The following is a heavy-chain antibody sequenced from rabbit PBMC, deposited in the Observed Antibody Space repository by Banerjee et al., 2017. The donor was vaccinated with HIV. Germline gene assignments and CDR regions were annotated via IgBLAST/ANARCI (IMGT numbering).Heavy chain of an antibody. CDR1: GFSFSSSDY. CDR3: ARDTGTSFSTYGMDL. Sequence: QSLEESGGGLVQPEGSLTLTCKASGFSFSSSDYMCWVRQAPGKGLEWIACIYPGSSGSTYYATWAKGRFTISKTSSTTVTLQMTSLTAADTATYFCARDTGTSFSTYGMDLRGQGTLVTVS. J-gene: IGHJ6*01. CDR2: IYPGSSGST. V-gene: IGHV1S40*01. D-gene: IGHD8-1*01.